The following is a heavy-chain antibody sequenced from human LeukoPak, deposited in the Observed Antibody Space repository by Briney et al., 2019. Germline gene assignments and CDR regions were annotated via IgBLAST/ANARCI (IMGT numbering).Heavy chain of an antibody. D-gene: IGHD2-2*01. Sequence: ASVKVSCKASGYTFTSYDINWVRQATGQGLEWMGWMNPNSGNTGYAQKFQGRVTMTRNTSISTAYMELSSLRSEDTAVYYCARDGKDIVVVPAAYKGFDYWGQGTLVTVSS. V-gene: IGHV1-8*01. CDR2: MNPNSGNT. CDR1: GYTFTSYD. J-gene: IGHJ4*02. CDR3: ARDGKDIVVVPAAYKGFDY.